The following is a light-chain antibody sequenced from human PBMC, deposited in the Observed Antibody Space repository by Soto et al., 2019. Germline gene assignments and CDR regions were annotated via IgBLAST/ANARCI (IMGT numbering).Light chain of an antibody. CDR3: QQRSNWPPTWT. J-gene: IGKJ1*01. CDR2: DAS. CDR1: QSVTSY. Sequence: EIVLTQSPATLSLSPGERATLSCRASQSVTSYLTWYQQKPGQAPRLLIYDASNRATGIPARFSGSGSGTDFTLPIGSLEPEDFAVYYCQQRSNWPPTWTFGEGTKVEI. V-gene: IGKV3-11*01.